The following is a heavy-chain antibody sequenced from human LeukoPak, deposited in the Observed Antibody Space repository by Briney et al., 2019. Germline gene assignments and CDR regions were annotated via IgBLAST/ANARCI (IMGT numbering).Heavy chain of an antibody. D-gene: IGHD2-15*01. CDR3: ARIHRYCSGGACYVLDN. CDR2: VYHSGST. Sequence: SETLSLTCVVSGGSVSGYYWGWIRQPPGRGLEWLGYVYHSGSTNYNPSFKSRITISVDTSRNQFSLQLSSVTAADTAVYYCARIHRYCSGGACYVLDNWGQGTLVAVSS. J-gene: IGHJ4*02. V-gene: IGHV4-59*02. CDR1: GGSVSGYY.